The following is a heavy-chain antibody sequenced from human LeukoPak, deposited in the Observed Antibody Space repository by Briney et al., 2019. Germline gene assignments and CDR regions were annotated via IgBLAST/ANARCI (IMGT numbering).Heavy chain of an antibody. J-gene: IGHJ4*02. CDR3: AKERATVTPIVDYFDY. D-gene: IGHD4-17*01. CDR1: GFTFSSYA. V-gene: IGHV3-23*01. Sequence: GGSLRLSCAASGFTFSSYAMSWVRLAPGKGLEWVSAISGSGGSTYYADSVKGRFTISRDNSKNTLYLQMNSLRAEDTAVYYCAKERATVTPIVDYFDYWGQGTLVTVSS. CDR2: ISGSGGST.